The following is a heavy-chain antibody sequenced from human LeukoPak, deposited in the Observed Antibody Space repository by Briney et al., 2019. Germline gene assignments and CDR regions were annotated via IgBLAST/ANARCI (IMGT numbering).Heavy chain of an antibody. D-gene: IGHD3-22*01. CDR3: ARGGITMIRDFAFDI. Sequence: SETLSLTCTVSGGSISSYYWSWIRQPPGKGLEWIGYIYYSGSTNYNPSLKSRVTISVDTSKNQFSLKLSSVTAADTAVYYCARGGITMIRDFAFDIWGQGTMVTVSS. J-gene: IGHJ3*02. V-gene: IGHV4-59*01. CDR1: GGSISSYY. CDR2: IYYSGST.